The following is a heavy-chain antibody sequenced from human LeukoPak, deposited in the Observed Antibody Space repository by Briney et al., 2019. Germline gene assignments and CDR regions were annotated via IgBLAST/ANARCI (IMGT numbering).Heavy chain of an antibody. J-gene: IGHJ6*02. Sequence: GGSLRLSCAASGFTFSSYAMTWVRQAPGKGLEWVSGISGSGGSTYYADSVKGRFTISRDNIENTLYLQMNSLRAEDTAVYYCANSPFVTPVPQYYYYGMDVWGQGTTVTVSS. D-gene: IGHD4-17*01. CDR1: GFTFSSYA. V-gene: IGHV3-23*01. CDR3: ANSPFVTPVPQYYYYGMDV. CDR2: ISGSGGST.